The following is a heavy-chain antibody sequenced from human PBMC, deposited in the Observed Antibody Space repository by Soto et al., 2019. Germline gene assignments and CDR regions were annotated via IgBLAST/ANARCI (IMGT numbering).Heavy chain of an antibody. J-gene: IGHJ4*02. D-gene: IGHD3-16*01. CDR3: ARGGGGVSPAPIDY. CDR2: INSDGSST. Sequence: EVQLVESGGGLVQPGGSLRLSCAPSGFTFSSYWMHWVRQAPGKELVWVSRINSDGSSTSYAASVKGRFTISRDNAKNTLYLQMNSLRADDTAVYYCARGGGGVSPAPIDYWGQGTLVTVSS. CDR1: GFTFSSYW. V-gene: IGHV3-74*01.